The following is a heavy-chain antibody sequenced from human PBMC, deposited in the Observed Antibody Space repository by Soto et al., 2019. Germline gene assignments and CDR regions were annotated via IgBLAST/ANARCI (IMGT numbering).Heavy chain of an antibody. CDR1: GGSISSSNW. CDR2: IYHSGST. V-gene: IGHV4-4*02. J-gene: IGHJ6*02. CDR3: ARVSGSYYDGMDV. D-gene: IGHD1-26*01. Sequence: QVQLQESGPGLVKPSGTLSLTCAVSGGSISSSNWWSWVRQPPGKGLGWIGEIYHSGSTNYNPSLKSRVTLSVDKSKNKISQKLSSVTAADTAVYYCARVSGSYYDGMDVWGQGTTGTVS.